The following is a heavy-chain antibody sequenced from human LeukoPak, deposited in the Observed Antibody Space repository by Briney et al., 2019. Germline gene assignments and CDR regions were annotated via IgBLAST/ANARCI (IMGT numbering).Heavy chain of an antibody. CDR3: AREIVDTALVYGLNYYYMDV. CDR2: IYYSGSI. V-gene: IGHV4-59*01. Sequence: PSESLSLTCTVSGDSISSYDWSWIRQPPGKGLEWVGFIYYSGSITYNPSLKSRLTISVDTSKNKFSLKLSSLTAADTAVYYCAREIVDTALVYGLNYYYMDVWGKGTTVTVSS. J-gene: IGHJ6*03. CDR1: GDSISSYD. D-gene: IGHD5-18*01.